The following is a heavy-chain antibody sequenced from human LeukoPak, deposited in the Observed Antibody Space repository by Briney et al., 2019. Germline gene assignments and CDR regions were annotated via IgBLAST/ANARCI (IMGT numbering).Heavy chain of an antibody. Sequence: PGGSLRLSCAASGFTFSSYSMNWVRQAPGKGLEGVSSISSSSSYIYYADSVKGRFTISRDNAKNSLSLQMNSLRAEDTAVYYCAIVYGLGISVASSDAFDIWGQATLVTVSS. CDR3: AIVYGLGISVASSDAFDI. D-gene: IGHD6-19*01. CDR1: GFTFSSYS. CDR2: ISSSSSYI. J-gene: IGHJ3*02. V-gene: IGHV3-21*01.